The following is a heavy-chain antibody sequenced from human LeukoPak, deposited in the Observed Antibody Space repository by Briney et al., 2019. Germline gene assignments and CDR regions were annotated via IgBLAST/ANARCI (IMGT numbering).Heavy chain of an antibody. D-gene: IGHD3-10*01. CDR2: ISYDGSNK. Sequence: GGSLRLSCAASGFTFSSYAMHWVRQAPGKGLEWVAVISYDGSNKYYADFVKGRFTISRDNSKNTLYLQMNSLRAEDTAVYYCARGDARFGEIDFDYWGQGTLVTVSS. V-gene: IGHV3-30-3*01. CDR3: ARGDARFGEIDFDY. CDR1: GFTFSSYA. J-gene: IGHJ4*02.